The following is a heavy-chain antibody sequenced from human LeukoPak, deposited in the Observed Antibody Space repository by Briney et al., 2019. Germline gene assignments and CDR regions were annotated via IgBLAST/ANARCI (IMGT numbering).Heavy chain of an antibody. V-gene: IGHV4-61*05. CDR3: ARGGHSYGSFRLYFDY. CDR1: GVSFSSSSNY. D-gene: IGHD5-18*01. CDR2: INNSGRI. J-gene: IGHJ4*02. Sequence: SETLSLTCTVSGVSFSSSSNYWGCIRQPPGMGLVWYGNINNSGRITYNPSHKRRTTISLDMSKNQFSLKLNSVTAAETAVYYCARGGHSYGSFRLYFDYWGQGTLVTVSS.